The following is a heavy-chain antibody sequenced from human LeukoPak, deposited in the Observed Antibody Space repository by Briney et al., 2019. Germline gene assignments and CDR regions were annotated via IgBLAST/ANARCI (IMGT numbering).Heavy chain of an antibody. Sequence: GGSLRLSCAASGFTFSSYGMHWVRQAPGKGLEWVAVIWYDGSNKYYADSVKGRFTISRDNSKNTLYLQMDSLRGDDTAVFYCAREQMGPNGYYYGMDVWGQGTTVTVSS. CDR2: IWYDGSNK. CDR1: GFTFSSYG. V-gene: IGHV3-33*01. D-gene: IGHD2-8*01. CDR3: AREQMGPNGYYYGMDV. J-gene: IGHJ6*02.